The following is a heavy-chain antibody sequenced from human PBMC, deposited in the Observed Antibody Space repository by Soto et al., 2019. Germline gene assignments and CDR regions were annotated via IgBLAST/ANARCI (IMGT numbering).Heavy chain of an antibody. V-gene: IGHV5-10-1*01. CDR2: IDPSDSYT. D-gene: IGHD3-10*01. CDR3: ATSGAVALDDASGTSNWFDP. J-gene: IGHJ5*02. CDR1: GYSFTNYW. Sequence: PGESLKISCKGSGYSFTNYWINWVRQMPGKGLEWLGRIDPSDSYTTYSPSFRDRVTISADKSISTAFLQWSSLKASDTAMYYCATSGAVALDDASGTSNWFDPWGKGTLVTVCS.